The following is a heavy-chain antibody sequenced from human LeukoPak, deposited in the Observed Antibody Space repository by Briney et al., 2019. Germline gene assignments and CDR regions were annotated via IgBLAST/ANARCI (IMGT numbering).Heavy chain of an antibody. CDR1: GGSFSGYY. Sequence: SETLSLTCAVYGGSFSGYYGSWIRQPPGKGLEWIGEINHSGSTNYNPSLKSRVTISVDTSKNQFSLKLSSVTAADTAVYYCARDRSGGGYFDYWGQGTLVTVSS. D-gene: IGHD3-22*01. J-gene: IGHJ4*02. CDR2: INHSGST. CDR3: ARDRSGGGYFDY. V-gene: IGHV4-34*01.